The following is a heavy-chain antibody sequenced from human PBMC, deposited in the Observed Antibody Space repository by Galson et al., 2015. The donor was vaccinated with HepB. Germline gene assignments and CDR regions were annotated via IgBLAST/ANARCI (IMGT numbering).Heavy chain of an antibody. D-gene: IGHD5-18*01. CDR1: GFTFSNFA. CDR3: ARDSLSTGIQLWYFDY. Sequence: SLRLSCAASGFTFSNFAINWVRQAPGKGLEWVSTVSASGSNTFYADSVKGRFTVSRDNSKSTLYLQMSSLRAEDTAVYFCARDSLSTGIQLWYFDYWGQGTLVTVSS. J-gene: IGHJ4*02. CDR2: VSASGSNT. V-gene: IGHV3-23*01.